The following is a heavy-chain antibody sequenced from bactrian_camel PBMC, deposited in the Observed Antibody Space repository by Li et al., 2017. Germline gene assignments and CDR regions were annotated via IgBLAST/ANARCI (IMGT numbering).Heavy chain of an antibody. V-gene: IGHV3-2*01. Sequence: HVQLVESGGSLVQPGGSLRLSCAANDEFPFANYYINWVRQAPGKGLEWVASIYSDGYTTYYEDSVKGRFTVSRDNDRNTAHLQMNALTSEDTALYYCATEMVIARPWGRAHTYHGMDYWGKGTQVTVS. D-gene: IGHD1*01. CDR1: DEFPFANYY. J-gene: IGHJ7*01. CDR2: IYSDGYTT.